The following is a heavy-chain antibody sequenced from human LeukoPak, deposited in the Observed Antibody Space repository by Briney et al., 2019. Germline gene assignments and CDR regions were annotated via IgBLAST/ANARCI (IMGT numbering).Heavy chain of an antibody. CDR2: INYSGIT. J-gene: IGHJ6*03. CDR1: GGSISRSTYY. Sequence: SETLSLTCIVSGGSISRSTYYWGWIRQSPGKGLEWIASINYSGITYYNPSLESRVTISVDTSRSQFSLKLSSVTAADTAVYYCARRPQAYMGVWGRGTTVTVSS. CDR3: ARRPQAYMGV. V-gene: IGHV4-39*01.